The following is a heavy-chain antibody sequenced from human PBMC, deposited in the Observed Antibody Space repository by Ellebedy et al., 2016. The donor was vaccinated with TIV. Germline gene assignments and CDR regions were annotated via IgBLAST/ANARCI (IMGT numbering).Heavy chain of an antibody. CDR1: GGTFSSYA. Sequence: SVKVSXXASGGTFSSYAISWVRQAPGQGLEWMGGIIPIFGTANYAQKFQGRVTITADESTSTAYMELSSLRSEDTAVYYCATLNLGKGVGFDIWGQGTMVTVSS. V-gene: IGHV1-69*13. J-gene: IGHJ3*02. CDR3: ATLNLGKGVGFDI. CDR2: IIPIFGTA. D-gene: IGHD3-10*01.